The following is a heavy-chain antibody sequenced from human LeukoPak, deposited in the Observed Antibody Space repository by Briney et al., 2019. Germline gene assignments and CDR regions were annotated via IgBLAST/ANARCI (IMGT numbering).Heavy chain of an antibody. D-gene: IGHD4/OR15-4a*01. Sequence: PGGSLRLSCAASGFTFSSYAMSWVRQAPGKGLEWVSAISGSGGSTYYADSVKGRFTISRDNSKNTLYLQMNSPRAEDTAVYYCAKEPEWGLWKYYFDYWGQGTLVTVSS. J-gene: IGHJ4*02. CDR3: AKEPEWGLWKYYFDY. CDR1: GFTFSSYA. V-gene: IGHV3-23*01. CDR2: ISGSGGST.